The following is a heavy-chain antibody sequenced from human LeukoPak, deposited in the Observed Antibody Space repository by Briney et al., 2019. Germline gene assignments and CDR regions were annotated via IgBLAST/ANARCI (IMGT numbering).Heavy chain of an antibody. CDR2: MNPNSGNT. CDR1: GYTFTSYD. D-gene: IGHD6-6*01. CDR3: AKGSAAARPYYFDY. V-gene: IGHV1-8*01. Sequence: ASVKVSCKASGYTFTSYDINWVRQATGQGLEWMGWMNPNSGNTGYAQKFQGRVTMTRNTSISTAYMELSSLRSEDTAVYYCAKGSAAARPYYFDYWGQGTVVTVSS. J-gene: IGHJ4*02.